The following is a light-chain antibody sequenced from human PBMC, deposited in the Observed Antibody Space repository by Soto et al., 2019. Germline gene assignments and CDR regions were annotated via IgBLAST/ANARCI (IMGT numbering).Light chain of an antibody. Sequence: QSLLTQSPSASASLGASVKLTCTLSSGHSKYAVAWHQQQPEKGPRYLMKLNSDGSHNKGDGIPDRFSGSSSGAERYLTISSLQSEDEADYYCQTWGNGFRVFGGGTKLTVL. CDR1: SGHSKYA. CDR3: QTWGNGFRV. CDR2: LNSDGSH. V-gene: IGLV4-69*01. J-gene: IGLJ2*01.